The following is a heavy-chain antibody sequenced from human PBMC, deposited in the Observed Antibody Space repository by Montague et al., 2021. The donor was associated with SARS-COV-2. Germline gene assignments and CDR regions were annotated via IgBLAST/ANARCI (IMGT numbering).Heavy chain of an antibody. CDR3: ARAHNTYVIANCVNYFDY. CDR2: IYYTGST. J-gene: IGHJ4*02. D-gene: IGHD1-1*01. CDR1: GGSISSYY. V-gene: IGHV4-59*01. Sequence: SETLSLTCTVSGGSISSYYWSWIRQPPGKGLEWIGYIYYTGSTKYNPSLKSRVTMSLDTPTNRFSLRLNSVTAADTAMYYCARAHNTYVIANCVNYFDYWGMGAQVTVSS.